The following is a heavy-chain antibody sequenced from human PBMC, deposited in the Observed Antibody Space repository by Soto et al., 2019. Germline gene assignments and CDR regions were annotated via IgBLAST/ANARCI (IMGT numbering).Heavy chain of an antibody. J-gene: IGHJ6*02. CDR3: ARDYSSGWYDHYYYYGMDV. CDR1: GYTFTIYA. V-gene: IGHV1-3*01. Sequence: ASVKVSCKASGYTFTIYAMHCVLQSPLQRLEWMGWINAGNGNTKYSQKFQGRVTITRDTSASTAYMELSSLRSEDTAVYYCARDYSSGWYDHYYYYGMDVWGQGTTVTVS. CDR2: INAGNGNT. D-gene: IGHD6-19*01.